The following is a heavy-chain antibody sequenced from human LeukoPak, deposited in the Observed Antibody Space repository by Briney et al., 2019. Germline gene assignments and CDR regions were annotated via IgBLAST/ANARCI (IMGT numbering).Heavy chain of an antibody. D-gene: IGHD3-10*01. J-gene: IGHJ4*02. V-gene: IGHV3-11*01. CDR3: ARGGYYGSGYYFDY. Sequence: GGSLRLSCAASGFTFSDCYMSWIRQAPGKGLEWVSYITSSGFTTYYADSVKGRFTISRDNAKSSVSLQMDSLRADDTAVYYCARGGYYGSGYYFDYWGQGTLVTVSS. CDR1: GFTFSDCY. CDR2: ITSSGFTT.